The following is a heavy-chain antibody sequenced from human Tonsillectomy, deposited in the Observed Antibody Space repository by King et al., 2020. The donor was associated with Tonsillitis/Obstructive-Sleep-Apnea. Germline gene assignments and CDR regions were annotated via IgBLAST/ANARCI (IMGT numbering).Heavy chain of an antibody. Sequence: DVQLVESGGGLVQPGGSLRLSCAASGFSFSGHWMTWVRQAPGTGLEWVANIKQDGSEKYYVDSVKGRFIISRDNARNSLYLQMNSLRAEDTAVYYCAREWEWELLFHYYYYMDVWGKGTTVTVSS. CDR2: IKQDGSEK. CDR3: AREWEWELLFHYYYYMDV. D-gene: IGHD1-26*01. V-gene: IGHV3-7*04. J-gene: IGHJ6*03. CDR1: GFSFSGHW.